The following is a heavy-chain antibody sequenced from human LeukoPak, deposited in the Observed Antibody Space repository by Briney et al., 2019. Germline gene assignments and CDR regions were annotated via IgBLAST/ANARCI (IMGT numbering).Heavy chain of an antibody. V-gene: IGHV3-7*03. Sequence: GGSLLHSCVVSRVTFSSHWRSWGRQAPGKGLEWVANIKQDGSERYYVDSVKGRFTISRDNAKNSVFLQMNILRAEDTAVYYCARDPNLYSGTYDTYWGQGTLVTVSS. CDR1: RVTFSSHW. J-gene: IGHJ4*02. CDR2: IKQDGSER. D-gene: IGHD1-26*01. CDR3: ARDPNLYSGTYDTY.